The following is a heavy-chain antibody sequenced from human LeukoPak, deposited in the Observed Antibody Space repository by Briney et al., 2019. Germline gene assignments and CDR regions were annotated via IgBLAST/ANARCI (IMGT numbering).Heavy chain of an antibody. CDR1: GGSFSGYY. Sequence: SETLSLTCAVYGGSFSGYYWSWIRQPPGKGLEWIGEINHSGSTNYNPSLKSRVTISVDTSKNQFSLKPSSVTAADTAVYYCARDRGIAVAGTDFDYWGQGTLVTVSS. CDR3: ARDRGIAVAGTDFDY. CDR2: INHSGST. J-gene: IGHJ4*02. D-gene: IGHD6-19*01. V-gene: IGHV4-34*01.